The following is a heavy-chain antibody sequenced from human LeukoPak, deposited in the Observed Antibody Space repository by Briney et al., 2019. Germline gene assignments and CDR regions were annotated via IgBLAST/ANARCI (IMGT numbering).Heavy chain of an antibody. CDR2: INHSGST. CDR3: ARGEGRCGSYLFHH. CDR1: GGSFSGYY. D-gene: IGHD1-26*01. J-gene: IGHJ1*01. V-gene: IGHV4-34*01. Sequence: PSETLSLTCAVYGGSFSGYYWSWIRQPPGKGLEWIGEINHSGSTNYNPSLKSRVTISVDTSKNRFSLKLSSVTAADTAVYYCARGEGRCGSYLFHHWGQGTLVTVSS.